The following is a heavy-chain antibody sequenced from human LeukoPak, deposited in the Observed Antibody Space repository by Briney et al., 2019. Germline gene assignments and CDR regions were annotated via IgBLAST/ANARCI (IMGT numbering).Heavy chain of an antibody. D-gene: IGHD3-3*01. CDR2: IWYDGSNK. CDR3: ARGQYDFWSGYYTSSPLDY. Sequence: PGRSLRLSCAASGFTFSSYGMHWVRQAPGKGLEWVAVIWYDGSNKHYADSVKGRFTISRDNSKNTMNLQMNSLRAEDTAVYYCARGQYDFWSGYYTSSPLDYWGQGTLVTVSS. J-gene: IGHJ4*02. V-gene: IGHV3-33*01. CDR1: GFTFSSYG.